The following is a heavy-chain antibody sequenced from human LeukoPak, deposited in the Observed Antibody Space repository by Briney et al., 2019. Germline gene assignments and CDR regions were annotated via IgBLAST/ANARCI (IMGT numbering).Heavy chain of an antibody. J-gene: IGHJ5*02. V-gene: IGHV7-4-1*02. CDR2: INTNTGNP. D-gene: IGHD3-10*01. Sequence: ASVKVSCKASGYTFTNYAMNWVRQAPGQGLEWMGWINTNTGNPTYAQGFTGRFVFSLDTSVSTAYLQISSLKAEDTAVYYCARGYYGSGSYPLFDPWGQGTLVTVSS. CDR3: ARGYYGSGSYPLFDP. CDR1: GYTFTNYA.